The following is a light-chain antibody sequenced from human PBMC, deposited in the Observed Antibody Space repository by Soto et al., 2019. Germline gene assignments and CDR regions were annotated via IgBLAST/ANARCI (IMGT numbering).Light chain of an antibody. V-gene: IGKV2-28*01. CDR1: QSLLHSNGYNY. Sequence: DIVMTQSPLSLPVTPGEPASISCRSSQSLLHSNGYNYLDWYLQKPGQSPQLLIYLGSNRCSGVPDRFSGSGSGTDFTLKISRVEAEDVGVYYCMQALQTAWTFGQGTKVDIK. CDR3: MQALQTAWT. CDR2: LGS. J-gene: IGKJ1*01.